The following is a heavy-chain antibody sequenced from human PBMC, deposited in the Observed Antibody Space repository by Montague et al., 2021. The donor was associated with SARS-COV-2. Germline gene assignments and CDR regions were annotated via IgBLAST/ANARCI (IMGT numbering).Heavy chain of an antibody. CDR3: ARGGGYYNYGLDV. CDR1: GGSISNYY. CDR2: IYYSGST. V-gene: IGHV4-59*01. J-gene: IGHJ6*02. D-gene: IGHD3-22*01. Sequence: SETLSLTCTVSGGSISNYYWSWIRRPPGRGLEWIGYIYYSGSTDYSPSLKSRVTISLDTPKNQFSLKVTSVTAADTAVYYCARGGGYYNYGLDVWGPGTTVTVSS.